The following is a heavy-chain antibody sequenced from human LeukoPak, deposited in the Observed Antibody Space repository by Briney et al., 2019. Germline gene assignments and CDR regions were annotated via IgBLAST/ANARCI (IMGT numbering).Heavy chain of an antibody. Sequence: ASVKVSCKASGYTFTSYGISWVRQAPGQGLEWMGWISAYNGNTNYAQKLQGRVTMTTDTSTSTAYMELSRLRSDDTAVYYCARGGRTYSSGWYYSDYWGQGTLVTVSS. CDR1: GYTFTSYG. J-gene: IGHJ4*02. V-gene: IGHV1-18*01. CDR3: ARGGRTYSSGWYYSDY. CDR2: ISAYNGNT. D-gene: IGHD6-19*01.